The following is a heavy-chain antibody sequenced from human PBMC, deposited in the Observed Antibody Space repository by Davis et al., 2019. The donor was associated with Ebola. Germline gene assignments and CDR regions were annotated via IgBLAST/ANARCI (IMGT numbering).Heavy chain of an antibody. J-gene: IGHJ2*01. Sequence: GESLKISCAASGFTFSSYAMSWVRQAPGKGLEWVSAISSSGGSTYYADSVKGPFTISRDNSKNTLNLQMNSLRAKDTAVHYCAKDVNWYFDLWGRGTLVTVSS. CDR2: ISSSGGST. CDR1: GFTFSSYA. CDR3: AKDVNWYFDL. V-gene: IGHV3-23*01.